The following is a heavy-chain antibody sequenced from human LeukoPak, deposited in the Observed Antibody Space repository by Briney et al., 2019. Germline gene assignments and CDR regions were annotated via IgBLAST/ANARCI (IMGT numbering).Heavy chain of an antibody. J-gene: IGHJ6*03. Sequence: ASMKVSCKASGGTFSSYAISWVRQAPGQGLEWMGRIIPIFGTANYAQKFQGRVTITTDESTSTAYMELSSLRSEDTAVYYCARGLSGHYYYYYMDVWGKGTTVTVSS. CDR2: IIPIFGTA. CDR3: ARGLSGHYYYYYMDV. D-gene: IGHD3-3*01. CDR1: GGTFSSYA. V-gene: IGHV1-69*05.